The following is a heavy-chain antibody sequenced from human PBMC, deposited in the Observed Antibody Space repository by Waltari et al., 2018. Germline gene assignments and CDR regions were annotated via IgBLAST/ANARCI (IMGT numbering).Heavy chain of an antibody. Sequence: QVQLQESGPGLVKPSETLSLTCAVSGYSISSGYYWGWIRQPPGKGLEWIGSIYHSGSTYYNPSLKSRVTMSVDTSKNQCSLKLSSVTAADTAVYYCARAPNYRGNWFDPWGQGTLVTVSS. D-gene: IGHD3-10*01. J-gene: IGHJ5*02. CDR1: GYSISSGYY. CDR2: IYHSGST. CDR3: ARAPNYRGNWFDP. V-gene: IGHV4-38-2*01.